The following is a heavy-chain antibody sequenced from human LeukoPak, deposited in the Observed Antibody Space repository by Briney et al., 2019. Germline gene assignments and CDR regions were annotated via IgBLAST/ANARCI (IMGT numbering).Heavy chain of an antibody. V-gene: IGHV4-59*01. CDR1: RGSISSYY. D-gene: IGHD1-26*01. J-gene: IGHJ4*02. Sequence: SETLSLTCTVSRGSISSYYWSWIRQPPGKGLEWIWYLYYSGSTNYNPSLKSRVTISVDTTKNQFSLKLSSVTAADTAVYYCARDLLGAFDYWGQGTLVTVSS. CDR2: LYYSGST. CDR3: ARDLLGAFDY.